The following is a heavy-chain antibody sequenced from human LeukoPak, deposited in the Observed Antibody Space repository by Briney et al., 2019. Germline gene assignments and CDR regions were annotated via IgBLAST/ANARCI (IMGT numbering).Heavy chain of an antibody. Sequence: GGSLRLSCAASGFTFSSYAMSWVRQAPGKGLEWVSAISGSGGSTYYADSVKGRYTISRDNSKNTLYLQMNSLRAEDTAVYYCAKAPTGYHYFDYWGQGTLVTVSS. CDR1: GFTFSSYA. CDR2: ISGSGGST. J-gene: IGHJ4*02. D-gene: IGHD3-9*01. CDR3: AKAPTGYHYFDY. V-gene: IGHV3-23*01.